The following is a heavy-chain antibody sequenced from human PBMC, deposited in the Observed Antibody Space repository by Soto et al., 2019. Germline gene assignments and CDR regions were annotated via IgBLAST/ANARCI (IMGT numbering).Heavy chain of an antibody. CDR1: GFTFGSYE. Sequence: GGSLRLSCAAPGFTFGSYEMNWVRQPPGKGLEGVSYISSSGSTIYYAASVKGRFTISRDNAKNSLYLQMNSLRAEDTAVYYCARAQTPFSYSSSWYYYYYGMDVWGQGTTVTVSS. J-gene: IGHJ6*02. CDR2: ISSSGSTI. CDR3: ARAQTPFSYSSSWYYYYYGMDV. V-gene: IGHV3-48*03. D-gene: IGHD6-13*01.